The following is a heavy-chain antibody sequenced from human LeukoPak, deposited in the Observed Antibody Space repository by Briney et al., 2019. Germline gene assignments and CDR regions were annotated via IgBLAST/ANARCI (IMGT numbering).Heavy chain of an antibody. CDR3: AKGADSSGWYSVAYYYMDV. J-gene: IGHJ6*03. D-gene: IGHD6-19*01. CDR2: ISYDGSNK. CDR1: GFTFSSYG. V-gene: IGHV3-30*18. Sequence: PGGSLRLSCAASGFTFSSYGMHWVRQAPGKGLEWVAVISYDGSNKYYADSVKGRFTISRDNSKNTLYLQMNSLRAEDTAVYYCAKGADSSGWYSVAYYYMDVWGKGTTVTISS.